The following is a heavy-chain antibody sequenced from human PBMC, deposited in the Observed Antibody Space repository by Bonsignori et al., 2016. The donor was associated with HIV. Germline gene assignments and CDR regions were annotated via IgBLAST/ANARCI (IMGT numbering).Heavy chain of an antibody. Sequence: QVQLQESGPGLVKPSETLSLTCTVSSSSISNYYWSWIRQSPGKGLEWIGYISYSGSTNYNPSLRGRVTISLDPSKNQFSLKLSSVTAADTAIYYCARGGGKTSGSYPDYWGPGNPGHRLL. CDR1: SSSISNYY. D-gene: IGHD3-10*01. CDR3: ARGGGKTSGSYPDY. J-gene: IGHJ4*02. V-gene: IGHV4-59*01. CDR2: ISYSGST.